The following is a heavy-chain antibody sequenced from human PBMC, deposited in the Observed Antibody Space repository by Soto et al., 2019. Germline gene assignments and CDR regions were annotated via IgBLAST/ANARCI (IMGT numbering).Heavy chain of an antibody. D-gene: IGHD3-22*01. V-gene: IGHV4-39*01. J-gene: IGHJ4*02. CDR1: GGSISSSSYY. Sequence: PSETLSLTCTVSGGSISSSSYYWGWIRQPPGKGLEWIGSIYYSGSTYYNPSLKSRVTISVDTSKNQFSLNLSSVTAADTAVYYCARHRYYDSSGYSWGQGTQVTVSS. CDR2: IYYSGST. CDR3: ARHRYYDSSGYS.